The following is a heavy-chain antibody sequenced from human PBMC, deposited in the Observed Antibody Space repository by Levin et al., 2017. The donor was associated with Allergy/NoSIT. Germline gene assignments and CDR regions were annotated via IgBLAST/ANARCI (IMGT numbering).Heavy chain of an antibody. Sequence: PGGSLRLSCAASGFDFSRSGMNWVRQAPGQGPEWVSYIRPTSEIIHYADSVKGRFTISRDNHKNSLYLQMKSLRVEDTATYYCVRDLTTVRGGMDVWGQGTTVTVSS. CDR3: VRDLTTVRGGMDV. D-gene: IGHD1-1*01. CDR2: IRPTSEII. CDR1: GFDFSRSG. V-gene: IGHV3-48*04. J-gene: IGHJ6*02.